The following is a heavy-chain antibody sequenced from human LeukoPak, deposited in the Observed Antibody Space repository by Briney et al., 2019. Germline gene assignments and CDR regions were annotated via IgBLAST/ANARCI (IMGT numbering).Heavy chain of an antibody. J-gene: IGHJ4*02. Sequence: SVKVSCKASGGTFSSYAISWVRQAPGQGLEWMGGIIPIFGTANYAQKFQGRVTITADESTSTAYMELSSLRAEDTAVYYCAKDRGIVVVPAAAFDYWGQGTLVTVSS. CDR1: GGTFSSYA. CDR2: IIPIFGTA. V-gene: IGHV1-69*01. D-gene: IGHD2-2*01. CDR3: AKDRGIVVVPAAAFDY.